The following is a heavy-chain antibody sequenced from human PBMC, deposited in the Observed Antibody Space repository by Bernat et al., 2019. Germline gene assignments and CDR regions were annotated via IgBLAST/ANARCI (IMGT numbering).Heavy chain of an antibody. D-gene: IGHD3-9*01. V-gene: IGHV1-18*01. Sequence: QVQLVQSGAEVKKPGASVKVSCKASGYTFTSYGISWVRQAPGQGLEWMGWISAYNGKTNYAQKLQGRVTMTTDTSTSTAYMELRSLRSDDTAVYYCAREGEYYDILTGPSNWFDPWGQGTLVTVSS. J-gene: IGHJ5*02. CDR1: GYTFTSYG. CDR2: ISAYNGKT. CDR3: AREGEYYDILTGPSNWFDP.